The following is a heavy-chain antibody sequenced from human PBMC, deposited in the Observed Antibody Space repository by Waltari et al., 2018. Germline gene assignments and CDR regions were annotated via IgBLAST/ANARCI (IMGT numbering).Heavy chain of an antibody. CDR3: AKACTIRGPGLDV. D-gene: IGHD3-3*01. V-gene: IGHV4-59*01. J-gene: IGHJ6*02. CDR1: SAFTTSFY. CDR2: IFPRVSP. Sequence: QVQLQESGPGLAKPSETLSLTCTVSSAFTTSFYWSWIRQPPGQGLEWLGYIFPRVSPTDNPALRSRVAMSVEASTKQFSLTLGAGAAADTAVYYCAKACTIRGPGLDVWGQGTTVTVSS.